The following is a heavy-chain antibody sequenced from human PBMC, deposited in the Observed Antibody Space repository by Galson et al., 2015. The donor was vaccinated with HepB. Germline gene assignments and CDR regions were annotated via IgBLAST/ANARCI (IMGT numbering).Heavy chain of an antibody. D-gene: IGHD3-10*01. Sequence: SLRLSCAASGFTFSSYAMSWVRQAPGKGLEWVSAISGSGGSTYYADSVKGRFTISRDNSKNTLYLQMNSLRAEDTAVYYCAKAPYSRGVWGSHEHETAFDYWGQGTLVTVSS. CDR3: AKAPYSRGVWGSHEHETAFDY. J-gene: IGHJ4*02. CDR2: ISGSGGST. CDR1: GFTFSSYA. V-gene: IGHV3-23*01.